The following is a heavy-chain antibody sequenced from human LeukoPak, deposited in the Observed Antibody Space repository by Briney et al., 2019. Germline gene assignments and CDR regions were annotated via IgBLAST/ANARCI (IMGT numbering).Heavy chain of an antibody. D-gene: IGHD6-13*01. Sequence: GASVKVSCKASGYTFTSYGISWVRQAPGQGLEWMGWISAYNGNTNYAQKLQGRVTMTTDTSTSTAYMELSRLRSDDTAVYYCARPLAAAGRAYAFDIWGQGTMVTVSS. CDR3: ARPLAAAGRAYAFDI. J-gene: IGHJ3*02. CDR1: GYTFTSYG. CDR2: ISAYNGNT. V-gene: IGHV1-18*01.